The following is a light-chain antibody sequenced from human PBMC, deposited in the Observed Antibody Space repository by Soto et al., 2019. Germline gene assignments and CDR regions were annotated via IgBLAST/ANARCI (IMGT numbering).Light chain of an antibody. CDR1: SSVVGAYDF. CDR2: EVS. J-gene: IGLJ1*01. Sequence: QSVLTQPPSASGSPGQSVTLSCTGTSSVVGAYDFVSWYQQHPGKAPKLVIFEVSKRPSGVPDRFSGSKSGNTASLTVSGLQAEDEADYYCSSYAGSNDFVFGTGTKVTVL. CDR3: SSYAGSNDFV. V-gene: IGLV2-8*01.